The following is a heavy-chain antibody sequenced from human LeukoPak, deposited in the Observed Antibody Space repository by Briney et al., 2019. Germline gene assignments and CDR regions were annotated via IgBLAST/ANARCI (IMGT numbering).Heavy chain of an antibody. CDR1: GFSFSSNW. CDR3: ARGATASFDP. V-gene: IGHV3-7*01. J-gene: IGHJ5*02. Sequence: GGSLRLSCAASGFSFSSNWMTWVRQAPGKGLEWVANINEDGSGRYYVDSVKGRFTISRDNAKNTLYLQMNSLRAEDTAVYYCARGATASFDPWGQGTLVSVSS. D-gene: IGHD5-12*01. CDR2: INEDGSGR.